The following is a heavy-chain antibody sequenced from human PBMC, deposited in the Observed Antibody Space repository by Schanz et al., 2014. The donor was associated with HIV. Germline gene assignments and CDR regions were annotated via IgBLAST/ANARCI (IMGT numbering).Heavy chain of an antibody. J-gene: IGHJ4*02. D-gene: IGHD5-18*01. CDR3: ARGITGNSYGFDY. Sequence: EVQLVESGGGLVKPGGSLRLSCVGSGLTFSGYSMNWVRQAPGKGLEWVSSISSSGSYIFYADSVRGRFTISRDNANNSLNLQLKSLRAEDTAVYYCARGITGNSYGFDYWGQGALVSVSS. CDR1: GLTFSGYS. CDR2: ISSSGSYI. V-gene: IGHV3-21*04.